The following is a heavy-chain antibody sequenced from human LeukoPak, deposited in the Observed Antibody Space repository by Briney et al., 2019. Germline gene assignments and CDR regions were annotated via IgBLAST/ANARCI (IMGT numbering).Heavy chain of an antibody. D-gene: IGHD5-18*01. V-gene: IGHV4-59*11. Sequence: PSDTLFILYIRRSASINGQCGAWIRQPPGKELEWTGYIFYTGSTQYSPSFKSRVSISLDTANNQFSLRLTSATAADTAVYYCARSGYFYGGPDYWGQGTLVTVSS. J-gene: IGHJ4*02. CDR3: ARSGYFYGGPDY. CDR1: SASINGQC. CDR2: IFYTGST.